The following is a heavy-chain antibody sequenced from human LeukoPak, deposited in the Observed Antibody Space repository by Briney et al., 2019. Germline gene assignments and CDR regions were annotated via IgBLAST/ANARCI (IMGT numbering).Heavy chain of an antibody. CDR3: ARVAYCSGGSCFGWLRYYYYYMDV. J-gene: IGHJ6*03. CDR2: ISSSSSYI. V-gene: IGHV3-21*01. CDR1: GFTFSSYS. Sequence: PGGSLRLSCAASGFTFSSYSMNWVRQAPGKGLEWVSSISSSSSYIYYADSVKGRFTISRDNAKNSLYLQMNSLRAEDTAVYYCARVAYCSGGSCFGWLRYYYYYMDVWGKGTTVTISS. D-gene: IGHD2-15*01.